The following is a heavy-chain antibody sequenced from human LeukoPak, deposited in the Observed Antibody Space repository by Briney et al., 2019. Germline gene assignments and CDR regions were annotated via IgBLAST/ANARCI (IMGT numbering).Heavy chain of an antibody. V-gene: IGHV3-74*01. Sequence: GGSVRLSCAASGYTFSTCWKHCVRGSRGEGLAGVSRNNSEGSSTSNADSVKGRFTLYKEIAKNTLSEQMDYLSAEDTDMYYCATYNISHYWGQGTLVTVSS. CDR3: ATYNISHY. CDR1: GYTFSTCW. CDR2: NNSEGSST. D-gene: IGHD1-1*01. J-gene: IGHJ4*02.